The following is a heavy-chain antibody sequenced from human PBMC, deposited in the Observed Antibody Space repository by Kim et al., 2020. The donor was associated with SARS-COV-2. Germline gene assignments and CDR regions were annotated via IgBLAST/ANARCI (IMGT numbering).Heavy chain of an antibody. CDR3: ATDRQYATTWWG. Sequence: GGSLRLSCVASGFNFNNAWMSWVRQAPGKGLEWVGRMISNVGGGTTDYAAPVKGRFTISRDDSKNTVFLQMNSLKIEDTAVYYCATDRQYATTWWGWGQGTLVTVSS. J-gene: IGHJ4*02. V-gene: IGHV3-15*01. CDR2: MISNVGGGTT. D-gene: IGHD2-8*02. CDR1: GFNFNNAW.